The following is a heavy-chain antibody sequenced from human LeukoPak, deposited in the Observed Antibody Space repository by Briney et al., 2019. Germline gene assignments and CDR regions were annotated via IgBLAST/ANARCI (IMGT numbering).Heavy chain of an antibody. CDR2: ISPSSGYT. J-gene: IGHJ4*02. CDR1: GFTFSDYY. Sequence: PGGSLRLSCAASGFTFSDYYMSWIRQAPGKGLEWFSYISPSSGYTNYADSVKGRFTISRDNAKNSLYLQMYSLRAEDTAVYYCARRYCRGGACREFDYWGQGTLVTVSS. CDR3: ARRYCRGGACREFDY. D-gene: IGHD2-15*01. V-gene: IGHV3-11*03.